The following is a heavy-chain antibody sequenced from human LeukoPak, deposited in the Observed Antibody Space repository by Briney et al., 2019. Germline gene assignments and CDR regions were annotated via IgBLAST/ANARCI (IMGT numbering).Heavy chain of an antibody. J-gene: IGHJ4*02. CDR3: ARDDLTMVRGAGDY. D-gene: IGHD3-10*01. CDR1: GGSFSGYY. CDR2: INHSGST. Sequence: SETLSPTCAVYGGSFSGYYWSWIRQPPGKGLEWIGEINHSGSTNYNPSLKSRVTISVDTSKNQFSLKLSSMTAADTAVYYCARDDLTMVRGAGDYWGQGTLVTVSS. V-gene: IGHV4-34*01.